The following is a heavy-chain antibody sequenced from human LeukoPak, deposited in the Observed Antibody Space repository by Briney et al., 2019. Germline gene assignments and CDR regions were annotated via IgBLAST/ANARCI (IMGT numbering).Heavy chain of an antibody. V-gene: IGHV1-2*02. Sequence: ASVKISCKASGYTFIGYNMHWVRQAPVHRLESIGWINPNSGGTNYAQKFQGRVTMTRDTSISTAYMELSRLRSDDTAVYYCAREGGGIVVVPAAPTEYFQHWGQGTLVTVSS. CDR2: INPNSGGT. CDR1: GYTFIGYN. D-gene: IGHD2-2*01. CDR3: AREGGGIVVVPAAPTEYFQH. J-gene: IGHJ1*01.